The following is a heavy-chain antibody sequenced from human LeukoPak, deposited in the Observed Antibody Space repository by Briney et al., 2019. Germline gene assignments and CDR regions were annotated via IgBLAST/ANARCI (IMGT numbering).Heavy chain of an antibody. CDR2: IYYSGST. J-gene: IGHJ5*02. CDR1: GGSISSSNYY. V-gene: IGHV4-39*07. Sequence: PSETLSLTCSVTGGSISSSNYYWGWIRQSPGKGLEWIGSIYYSGSTYYNPSLKSRVTISVDTSKNQFSLKLSSVTAADTAVYYCARGVDYYDSSGYYISWGQGTLVTVSS. D-gene: IGHD3-22*01. CDR3: ARGVDYYDSSGYYIS.